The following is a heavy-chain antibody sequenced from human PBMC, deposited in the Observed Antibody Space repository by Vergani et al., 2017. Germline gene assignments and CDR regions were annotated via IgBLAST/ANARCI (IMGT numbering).Heavy chain of an antibody. V-gene: IGHV2-70*04. Sequence: QVTLKESGPALVKPTQTLTLTCTFSGFSLTTYGMRVSWIRQPPGKALEWLARIDWDDDTYYRTSLRTRLTISKATFKNQVALTMTNMDPVDTATYYCARTLSDSRGYYLNYWGQETLVTVSS. CDR1: GFSLTTYGMR. CDR2: IDWDDDT. CDR3: ARTLSDSRGYYLNY. J-gene: IGHJ4*02. D-gene: IGHD3-22*01.